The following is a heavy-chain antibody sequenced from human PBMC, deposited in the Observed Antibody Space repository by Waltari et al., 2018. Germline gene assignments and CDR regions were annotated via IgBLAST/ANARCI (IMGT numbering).Heavy chain of an antibody. J-gene: IGHJ6*02. Sequence: EVQLVESGGGLVQSGVSLRLSGAASGSTLRTYWRNWVRQATGKGLVWVSRINPDGRITNYADSVKGRFTVSKDNAKNTLYLQVNSLRADDTAVYYCARHYYMDVWGQGTTVTVSS. CDR3: ARHYYMDV. CDR1: GSTLRTYW. CDR2: INPDGRIT. V-gene: IGHV3-74*01.